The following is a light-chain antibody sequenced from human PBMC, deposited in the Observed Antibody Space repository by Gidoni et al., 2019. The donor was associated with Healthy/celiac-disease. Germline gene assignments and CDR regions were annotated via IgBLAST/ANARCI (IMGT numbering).Light chain of an antibody. V-gene: IGKV3-11*01. Sequence: DIVLTQSPATLSLSPGERATLPCRASQSVSSYLAWYQQKPGQAPRLLIYDASNRATGIPARFSGSGSGTDFTLTISGLEPEDCAVYYCQQRSNWPPLTFGGGTKVEIK. J-gene: IGKJ4*01. CDR2: DAS. CDR1: QSVSSY. CDR3: QQRSNWPPLT.